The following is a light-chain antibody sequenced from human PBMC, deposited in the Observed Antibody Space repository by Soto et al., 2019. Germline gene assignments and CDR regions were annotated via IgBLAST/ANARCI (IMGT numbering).Light chain of an antibody. J-gene: IGKJ1*01. CDR1: QSVRSRY. V-gene: IGKV3-20*01. CDR3: QQYDTSPGT. CDR2: GAS. Sequence: EIVLTQSPGTLSLSPGERATLSCRASQSVRSRYLAWYQQKPGRAPRLLIYGASNRATGIPDRFSGSGSGTDFTLTVSRLEPADVVVYFCQQYDTSPGTFGQGTKVEIK.